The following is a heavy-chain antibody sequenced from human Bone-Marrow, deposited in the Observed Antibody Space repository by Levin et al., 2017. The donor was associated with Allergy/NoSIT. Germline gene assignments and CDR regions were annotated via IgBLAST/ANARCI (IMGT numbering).Heavy chain of an antibody. CDR1: GFIFTSYA. D-gene: IGHD3-10*01. J-gene: IGHJ6*02. CDR2: ITDNGGNT. Sequence: GGSLRLSCAASGFIFTSYAVEWVRQAPGKGLEWVSFITDNGGNTYYADSVKGRFTTSRDNSKNTLYLQMNSLRAEDTAVYYCAKQGSRRDTKRGFGMDVWGQGTAVTVSS. V-gene: IGHV3-23*01. CDR3: AKQGSRRDTKRGFGMDV.